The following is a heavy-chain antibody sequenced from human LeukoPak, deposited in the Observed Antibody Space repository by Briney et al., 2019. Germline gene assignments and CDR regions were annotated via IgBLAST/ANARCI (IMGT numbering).Heavy chain of an antibody. J-gene: IGHJ4*02. V-gene: IGHV3-21*01. D-gene: IGHD3-9*01. Sequence: GGSLRLSCAASGFPFSTYGMNWVRQAPGKGLEWVSSITSSSYIYYADSLKGRFTISRDNAKNSLYLQMNSLRAEGTAVYYCARGGYFDWMKATFDYWGQGTLVTVSS. CDR3: ARGGYFDWMKATFDY. CDR2: ITSSSYI. CDR1: GFPFSTYG.